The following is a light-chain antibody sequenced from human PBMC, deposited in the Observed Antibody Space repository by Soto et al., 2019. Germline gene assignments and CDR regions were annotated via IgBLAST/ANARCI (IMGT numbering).Light chain of an antibody. J-gene: IGKJ1*01. CDR3: QQYDNRRT. V-gene: IGKV3-15*01. Sequence: EIVMTQSPVTLSVSPGERATLSCRASQSISSSLAWYQKKPGQAPRLLIYGASTRAPGIPARFSGSGSGTEFTLTISSLQSEDFAVYYCQQYDNRRTFGQGTRVEIK. CDR1: QSISSS. CDR2: GAS.